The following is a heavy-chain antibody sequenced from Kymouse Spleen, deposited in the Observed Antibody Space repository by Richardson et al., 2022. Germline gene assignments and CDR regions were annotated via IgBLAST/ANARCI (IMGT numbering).Heavy chain of an antibody. CDR3: ARDENLERRQGYYYYYGMDV. J-gene: IGHJ6*02. D-gene: IGHD1-1*01,IGHD1-20*01. CDR1: GDSVSSNSAA. V-gene: IGHV6-1*01. CDR2: TYYRSKWYN. Sequence: QVQLQQSGPGLVKPSQTLSLTCAISGDSVSSNSAAWNWIRQSPSRGLEWLGRTYYRSKWYNDYAVSVKSRITINPDTSKNQFSLQLNSVTPEDTAVYYCARDENLERRQGYYYYYGMDVWGQGTTVTVSS.